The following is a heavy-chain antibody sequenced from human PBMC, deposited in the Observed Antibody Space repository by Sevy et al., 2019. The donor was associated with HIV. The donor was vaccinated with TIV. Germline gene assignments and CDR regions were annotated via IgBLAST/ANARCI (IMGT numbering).Heavy chain of an antibody. V-gene: IGHV3-15*01. J-gene: IGHJ5*02. Sequence: GGSLRLSCAASGFTFSDAWMGWVRQAAGKGLECVGRIKSKSDGGTVEHAAPVKGRFTISRDDSKDTLYLQMNSLKTEDTAVYFCITYPRITTTGTGGFDPWGQETLVTVSS. D-gene: IGHD6-13*01. CDR3: ITYPRITTTGTGGFDP. CDR2: IKSKSDGGTV. CDR1: GFTFSDAW.